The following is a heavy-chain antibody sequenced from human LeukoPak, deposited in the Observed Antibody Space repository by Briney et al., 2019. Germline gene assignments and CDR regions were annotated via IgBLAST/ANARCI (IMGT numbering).Heavy chain of an antibody. CDR3: ARTGGGYSYGRQLDY. D-gene: IGHD5-18*01. CDR2: IYYSGST. J-gene: IGHJ4*02. Sequence: SETLSLTCTVSGGSISSSSYYWGWIRQPPGKGLEWIGSIYYSGSTYYNPSLKSRVTISVDTSKNQFSLKLSSVTAADTAVYYCARTGGGYSYGRQLDYWGQGTLVTVSS. CDR1: GGSISSSSYY. V-gene: IGHV4-39*07.